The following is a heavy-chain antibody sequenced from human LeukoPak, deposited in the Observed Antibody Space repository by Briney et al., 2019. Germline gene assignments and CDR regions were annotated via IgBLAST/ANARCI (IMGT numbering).Heavy chain of an antibody. V-gene: IGHV1-18*01. D-gene: IGHD3-22*01. Sequence: ASVKVSCKASGYTFTSYGISWVRQAPGRGLEWMGWISAYNGNTNYAQKLQGRVTMTTDTSTSTAYMELRSLRSDDTAVYYCARSRYYYDSSGSLNPFDYWGQGTLVTVSS. CDR2: ISAYNGNT. CDR1: GYTFTSYG. J-gene: IGHJ4*02. CDR3: ARSRYYYDSSGSLNPFDY.